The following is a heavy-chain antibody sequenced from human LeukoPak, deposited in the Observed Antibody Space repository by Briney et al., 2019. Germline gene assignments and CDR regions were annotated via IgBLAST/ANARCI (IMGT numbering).Heavy chain of an antibody. CDR3: AKGATGYCSSTSCLYYFDY. V-gene: IGHV3-23*01. J-gene: IGHJ4*02. D-gene: IGHD2-2*01. Sequence: GGSLRLSCEASGFTFSAYAMTWVRQAPGKGLEWVSTVTADSTYYADSVKGRFTISRNTSKNTLYLQMNSLRAEDTAIYYCAKGATGYCSSTSCLYYFDYWGQGTLVTVSS. CDR2: VTADST. CDR1: GFTFSAYA.